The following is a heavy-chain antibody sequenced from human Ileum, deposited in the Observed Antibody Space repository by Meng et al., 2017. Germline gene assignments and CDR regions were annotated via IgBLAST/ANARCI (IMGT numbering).Heavy chain of an antibody. V-gene: IGHV2-5*02. J-gene: IGHJ4*02. D-gene: IGHD6-13*01. CDR3: AHRRITAAGPGYYFDY. CDR1: GFSLSTSGVG. Sequence: TLQESVPTLVTPKRPPPLPCPVSGFSLSTSGVGVGWIRQPPGKALEWLALIYWDDDTRYSPSLKSRLTISKDTSKDQVVLTMTNMDPVDTATYYCAHRRITAAGPGYYFDYWGQGTLVTVSS. CDR2: IYWDDDT.